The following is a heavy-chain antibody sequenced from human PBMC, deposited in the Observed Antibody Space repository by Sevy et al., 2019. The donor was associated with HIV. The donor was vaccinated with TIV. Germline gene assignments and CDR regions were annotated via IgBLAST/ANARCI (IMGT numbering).Heavy chain of an antibody. J-gene: IGHJ4*02. CDR3: TTDLLAAAVNFDY. CDR1: GFTFSNAW. D-gene: IGHD6-13*01. CDR2: IKSKTDGGTT. V-gene: IGHV3-15*01. Sequence: GGSLTLSCAASGFTFSNAWMSWVRQAPGKGLEWVGRIKSKTDGGTTDYAAPVKGRFTISRDDSKNTLYLQMNSLKTEDTAVYYCTTDLLAAAVNFDYWGQGTLVTVSS.